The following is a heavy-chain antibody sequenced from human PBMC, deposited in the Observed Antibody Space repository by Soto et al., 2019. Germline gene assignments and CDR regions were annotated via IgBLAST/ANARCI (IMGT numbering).Heavy chain of an antibody. CDR3: ASVNVVSTNNNWFEP. J-gene: IGHJ5*02. V-gene: IGHV5-51*01. CDR2: ICPSNSDT. CDR1: GYSFTTYC. D-gene: IGHD5-12*01. Sequence: PGESLKISCEGSGYSFTTYCIAWVRQMPGKGLEWMGTICPSNSDTKYSPYLQGQVTISADKSISTTFLQWSGLEASDTATYYCASVNVVSTNNNWFEPRGQGSLVNVSS.